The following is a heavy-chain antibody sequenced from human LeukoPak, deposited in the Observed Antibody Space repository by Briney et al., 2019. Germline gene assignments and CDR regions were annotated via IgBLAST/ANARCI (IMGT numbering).Heavy chain of an antibody. CDR2: ITNNGVNT. CDR1: GFAFSGYA. V-gene: IGHV3-64*01. CDR3: ARVGTGQQLDY. J-gene: IGHJ4*02. D-gene: IGHD6-13*01. Sequence: GGSLRLSCAASGFAFSGYAMHWARQAPGKGLAYVSAITNNGVNTYYTNSVKGRFTVSRDNSKNTLSLQMGSLRVEDTAVYYCARVGTGQQLDYWGQGTLVTVSS.